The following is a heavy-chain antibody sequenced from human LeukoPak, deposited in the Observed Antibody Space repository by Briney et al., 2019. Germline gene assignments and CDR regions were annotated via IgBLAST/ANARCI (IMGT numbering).Heavy chain of an antibody. CDR1: GFTFSSYS. D-gene: IGHD2-2*01. CDR3: ARGALGYCSSTSCFATQFGA. V-gene: IGHV3-21*01. Sequence: PGGSLRLSCAASGFTFSSYSMNWVRQAPGKGLEWVSSISSSSSYIYYADSVKGRFTISRDNAKNTLYLQMGSLRAEDMAVYYCARGALGYCSSTSCFATQFGAWGQGTLVTVSS. CDR2: ISSSSSYI. J-gene: IGHJ5*02.